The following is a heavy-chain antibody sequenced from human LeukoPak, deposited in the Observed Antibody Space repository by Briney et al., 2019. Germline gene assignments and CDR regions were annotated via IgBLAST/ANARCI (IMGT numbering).Heavy chain of an antibody. V-gene: IGHV4-34*01. J-gene: IGHJ6*03. CDR2: INHSGST. CDR3: ARATSFGLVRGRNYYYYYMDV. Sequence: PSETLSLTCAVYGGSFSGYYWSWIRQPPGKGLEWIGEINHSGSTNYNPSLKSRVTISVDTSKNQFSLKLSSVTAADTAVYYCARATSFGLVRGRNYYYYYMDVWGKGTTVTISS. CDR1: GGSFSGYY. D-gene: IGHD3-10*01.